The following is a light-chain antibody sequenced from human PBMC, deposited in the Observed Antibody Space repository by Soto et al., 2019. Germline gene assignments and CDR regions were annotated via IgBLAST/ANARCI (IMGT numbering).Light chain of an antibody. V-gene: IGKV4-1*01. Sequence: DIVMTQSPDSLAVSLGERATINCKSSQSVLYSSNNKNYLAWYQQKPGQPPKLLIYWASTRESGVPDRFSGSGSGTDFPLTISSLQAEDVAVYYCQQYYSTPPYTFGRGTKLEIK. CDR3: QQYYSTPPYT. CDR2: WAS. J-gene: IGKJ2*01. CDR1: QSVLYSSNNKNY.